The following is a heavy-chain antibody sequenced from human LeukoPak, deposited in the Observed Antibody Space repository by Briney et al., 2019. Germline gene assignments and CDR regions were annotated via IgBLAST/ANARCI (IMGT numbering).Heavy chain of an antibody. CDR2: IIPIFGTA. CDR3: ATRVRDDYGDYGSHWFDP. Sequence: GSSVKLSCKASGGTFSSYAISWVRQAPGQGLEWMGGIIPIFGTANYAQKFQGRVTITADESTSTAYMELSSLRSEDTAVYYCATRVRDDYGDYGSHWFDPWGEGTLVTVSS. CDR1: GGTFSSYA. D-gene: IGHD4-17*01. J-gene: IGHJ5*02. V-gene: IGHV1-69*01.